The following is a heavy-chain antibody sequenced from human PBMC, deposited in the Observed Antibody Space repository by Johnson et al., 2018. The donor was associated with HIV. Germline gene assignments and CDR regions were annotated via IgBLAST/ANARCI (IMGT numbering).Heavy chain of an antibody. J-gene: IGHJ3*02. Sequence: VQLVESGGDLVQPGRSLRLSCTASGLTSGDVALSWVRQAPGKGLEWIGFIRSKAYGGTTGYAASVKGRFTISRDDSKSIAYLQMNSLKTEDTAVYYCTRDAAVGFCSAGRREPLCAFDIWGQGTMVTVSS. CDR2: IRSKAYGGTT. CDR1: GLTSGDVA. D-gene: IGHD2-15*01. CDR3: TRDAAVGFCSAGRREPLCAFDI. V-gene: IGHV3-49*04.